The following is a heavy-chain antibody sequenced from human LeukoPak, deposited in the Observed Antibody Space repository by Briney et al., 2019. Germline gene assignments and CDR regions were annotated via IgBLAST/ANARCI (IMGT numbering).Heavy chain of an antibody. CDR1: GGSISSGDYY. V-gene: IGHV4-30-4*08. Sequence: SQTLSLTCTVSGGSISSGDYYWSWIRQPLGKGLEWIGYIYYSGSTYYNPSLKSRVTTSVDTSKNQFSLKLSSVTAADTAVYYCARFVKDSGYDWLDAFDIWGQGTMVTVSS. J-gene: IGHJ3*02. CDR3: ARFVKDSGYDWLDAFDI. D-gene: IGHD5-12*01. CDR2: IYYSGST.